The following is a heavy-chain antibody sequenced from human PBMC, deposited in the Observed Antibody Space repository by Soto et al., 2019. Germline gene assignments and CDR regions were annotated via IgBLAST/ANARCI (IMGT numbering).Heavy chain of an antibody. V-gene: IGHV4-30-4*07. CDR1: GGSISSGGYS. CDR3: ARYVSDIMRSTFEY. J-gene: IGHJ4*02. D-gene: IGHD5-12*01. Sequence: SETLSLTCAVSGGSISSGGYSWSWIRQPPGKGLEWIGYIYYSGSTYYNPSLKSRVTISVDTSKNQFSLKVRSVTAADTAVYYCARYVSDIMRSTFEYWGQGTLVTVSS. CDR2: IYYSGST.